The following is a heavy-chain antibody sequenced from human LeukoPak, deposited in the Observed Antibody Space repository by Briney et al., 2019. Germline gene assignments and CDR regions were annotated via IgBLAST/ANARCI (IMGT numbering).Heavy chain of an antibody. CDR2: TSAYNGNT. CDR3: ARDPKQGGSGRLYYYGMDV. Sequence: ASVKVSCKASGYTFTSYGISWVRQAPGQGLEWMGWTSAYNGNTNYAQKLQGRVTMTTDTSTSTAYMELRSLRSDDTAVYYCARDPKQGGSGRLYYYGMDVWGQGTTVTVSS. CDR1: GYTFTSYG. J-gene: IGHJ6*02. V-gene: IGHV1-18*01. D-gene: IGHD3-10*01.